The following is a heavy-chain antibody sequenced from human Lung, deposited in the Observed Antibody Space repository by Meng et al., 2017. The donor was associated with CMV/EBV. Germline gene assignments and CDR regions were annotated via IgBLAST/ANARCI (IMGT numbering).Heavy chain of an antibody. V-gene: IGHV3-30-3*01. Sequence: SCAASGFTFSSYAMHWVRQAPGKGLEWVAVISYDGSNKYYADSVKGRFTISRDNSKNTLYLQMNSLRAEDTAVYYCAREFSETTYYYDSSGYFAFDIWGQGXMVTVSS. D-gene: IGHD3-22*01. J-gene: IGHJ3*02. CDR1: GFTFSSYA. CDR2: ISYDGSNK. CDR3: AREFSETTYYYDSSGYFAFDI.